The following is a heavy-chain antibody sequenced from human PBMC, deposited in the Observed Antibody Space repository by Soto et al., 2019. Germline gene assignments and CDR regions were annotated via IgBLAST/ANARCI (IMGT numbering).Heavy chain of an antibody. V-gene: IGHV4-30-4*01. D-gene: IGHD3-22*01. Sequence: QVQLQESGPGLVKPSQTLSLTCTVSGGSISSGDYYWSWIRQPPGKGLEWIGYIYYSGSTYYNPSHESRVTISVDTSKNQFSLKLSSVTAADTAVYYCARVNYYDSSGYGLDYWGQGTLVTVSS. CDR2: IYYSGST. J-gene: IGHJ4*02. CDR3: ARVNYYDSSGYGLDY. CDR1: GGSISSGDYY.